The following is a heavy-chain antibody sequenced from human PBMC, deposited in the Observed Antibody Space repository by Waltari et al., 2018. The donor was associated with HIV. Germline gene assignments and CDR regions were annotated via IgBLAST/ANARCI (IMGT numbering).Heavy chain of an antibody. V-gene: IGHV3-33*01. CDR2: IWDDGSNK. CDR3: ATGRSWYAHNYCDY. J-gene: IGHJ4*02. D-gene: IGHD6-13*01. CDR1: GFTFRSYG. Sequence: QVQLVESGGGVVQPGRSLILSCAASGFTFRSYGMHWVRHAPGKGLEWVAVIWDDGSNKYYADYVKGRFTISRDNSKNTLYLQMNSLRAEDTAVYYCATGRSWYAHNYCDYWGQGTLVTVSS.